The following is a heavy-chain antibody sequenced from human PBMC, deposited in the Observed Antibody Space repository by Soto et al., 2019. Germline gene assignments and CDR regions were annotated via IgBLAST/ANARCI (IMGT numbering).Heavy chain of an antibody. D-gene: IGHD6-6*01. V-gene: IGHV4-59*01. CDR3: ARYPYSSSPFDY. J-gene: IGHJ4*02. CDR2: IYYSGST. CDR1: AGYIRSNY. Sequence: SETLSHNCTLSAGYIRSNYWSWIRQPPGSGLEWIGYIYYSGSTNSNLSLKSRVTISVDTSKNQFSLKLSSVTAADTAVYYCARYPYSSSPFDYWGQGTLGTV.